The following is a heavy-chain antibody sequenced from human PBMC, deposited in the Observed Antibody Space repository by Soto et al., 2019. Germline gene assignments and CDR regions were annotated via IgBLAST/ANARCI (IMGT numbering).Heavy chain of an antibody. J-gene: IGHJ5*02. CDR2: MNPGSGDT. CDR1: GYSFTNND. CDR3: ARMETFGSLNWFEP. Sequence: ASVKVSCKASGYSFTNNDVSWGRQATGQGLEWMGWMNPGSGDTGYAQKFQRRVTMTRDISIATAYMELSSLRSDDTAIYYCARMETFGSLNWFEPWGQGTLVTVTS. V-gene: IGHV1-8*01. D-gene: IGHD3-16*01.